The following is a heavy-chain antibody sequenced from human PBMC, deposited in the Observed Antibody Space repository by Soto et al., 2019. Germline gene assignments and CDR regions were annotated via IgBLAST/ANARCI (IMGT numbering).Heavy chain of an antibody. Sequence: QVQLQESGPGLVKPSQTLSLTCTVSGGSISSGGYYWSWIRQHPGKVLEGIGYIYYSGSTYYNPSLKCRVTISVDTSKNQFSLKLSSVTAADTAVYYCARESANCSGGRCWETVDPWGQGTLVTVSS. CDR1: GGSISSGGYY. D-gene: IGHD2-15*01. CDR2: IYYSGST. CDR3: ARESANCSGGRCWETVDP. J-gene: IGHJ5*02. V-gene: IGHV4-31*03.